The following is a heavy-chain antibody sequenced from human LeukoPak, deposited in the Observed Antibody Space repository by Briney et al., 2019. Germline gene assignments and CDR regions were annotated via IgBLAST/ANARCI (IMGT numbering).Heavy chain of an antibody. V-gene: IGHV4-30-4*08. CDR2: IYYTGST. CDR3: ARVWEADAFDI. CDR1: GGSISSDY. D-gene: IGHD1-26*01. J-gene: IGHJ3*02. Sequence: SETLSLTCIVSGGSISSDYWSWVRQPPGKGLEWIGYIYYTGSTYYNPSLKSRVTISIDTSKNQFSLKLSSVSAADTALYYCARVWEADAFDIWGQGTMVTVSS.